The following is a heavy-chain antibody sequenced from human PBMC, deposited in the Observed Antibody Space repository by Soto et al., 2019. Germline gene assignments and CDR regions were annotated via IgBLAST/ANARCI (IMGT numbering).Heavy chain of an antibody. Sequence: ASVKVSCKASGYTFTGYYMHWVRQAPGQGLEWMGWINPNSGGTNYAQKFQGWVTMTRDTSISTAYMELSRLRSDDTAVYYCARGLAVAGTPFFDYWGQGTLLPVSA. V-gene: IGHV1-2*04. CDR2: INPNSGGT. J-gene: IGHJ4*02. D-gene: IGHD6-19*01. CDR3: ARGLAVAGTPFFDY. CDR1: GYTFTGYY.